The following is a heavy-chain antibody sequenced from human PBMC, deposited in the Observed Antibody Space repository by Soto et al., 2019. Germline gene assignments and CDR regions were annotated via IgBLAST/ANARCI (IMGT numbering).Heavy chain of an antibody. Sequence: SETLSLTCAVYGGSFSGYYWSWIRQPPGKGLEWIGEINHSGSTNYNPSLKSRVTISVDTSKNQFSLKLSSVTAADTAVYYCARGGYCSSTSCYGRLGERIAYDWFDPWGQGTLVTVSS. CDR1: GGSFSGYY. J-gene: IGHJ5*02. D-gene: IGHD2-2*01. CDR3: ARGGYCSSTSCYGRLGERIAYDWFDP. CDR2: INHSGST. V-gene: IGHV4-34*01.